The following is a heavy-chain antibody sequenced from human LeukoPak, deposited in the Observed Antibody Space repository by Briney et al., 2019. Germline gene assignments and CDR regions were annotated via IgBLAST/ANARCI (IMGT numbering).Heavy chain of an antibody. V-gene: IGHV2-70*13. CDR2: IDWDDDK. Sequence: SGPALVKPTQTLTLTCTFSGFSLSTSGMCVSWIRQPPGKALEWLALIDWDDDKYYSTSLKTRLTISKDTSKNQVVLTMTNMAPLDTATYYCAGGTYYDILPGYGYWGQGTLVTVSS. CDR3: AGGTYYDILPGYGY. J-gene: IGHJ4*02. D-gene: IGHD3-9*01. CDR1: GFSLSTSGMC.